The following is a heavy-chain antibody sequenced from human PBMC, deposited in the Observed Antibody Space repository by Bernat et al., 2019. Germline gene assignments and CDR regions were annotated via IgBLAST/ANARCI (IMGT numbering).Heavy chain of an antibody. CDR3: ARARIDCSGGSCYTKNYYYYYYMGV. Sequence: QVQLVQSGAEVKKPGASVKVSCKASGYTFTSYGISWVRQAPGQGLEWMGWISAYNGNTNYAQKLQGRVTMTTDTSTSTAYMELRSLRSDDTAVYYCARARIDCSGGSCYTKNYYYYYYMGVWGKGTTVTVSS. CDR1: GYTFTSYG. D-gene: IGHD2-15*01. V-gene: IGHV1-18*01. CDR2: ISAYNGNT. J-gene: IGHJ6*03.